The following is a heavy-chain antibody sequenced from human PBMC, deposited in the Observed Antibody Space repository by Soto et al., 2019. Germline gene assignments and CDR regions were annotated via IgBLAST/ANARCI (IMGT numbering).Heavy chain of an antibody. D-gene: IGHD2-15*01. CDR2: IYSGGST. Sequence: PGGSLRLSCAASGFTVSANYMSWVRQAPGKGLEWVSVIYSGGSTYYADSVKGRFTISRDNSKNTLYLQMNSLRAEDTAVYYCARDLHGNCPFDYWGQGTLVTVSS. V-gene: IGHV3-66*01. CDR3: ARDLHGNCPFDY. J-gene: IGHJ4*02. CDR1: GFTVSANY.